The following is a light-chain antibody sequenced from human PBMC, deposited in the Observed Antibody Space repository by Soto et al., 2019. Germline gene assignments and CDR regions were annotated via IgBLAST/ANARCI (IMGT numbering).Light chain of an antibody. Sequence: DIQMTQSPSSLSASVGDRVTITCRASQSINSYLNWYQQKPGKAPKVLIYDATSLQSGVPSRFSGRRSGTDFTLTISSLQPVDFATYFCQQSYSSPPTFGQGTKVEIK. CDR2: DAT. CDR1: QSINSY. J-gene: IGKJ1*01. CDR3: QQSYSSPPT. V-gene: IGKV1-39*01.